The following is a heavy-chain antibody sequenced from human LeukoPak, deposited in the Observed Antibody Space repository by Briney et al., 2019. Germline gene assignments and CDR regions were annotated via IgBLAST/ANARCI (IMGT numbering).Heavy chain of an antibody. CDR1: GFTFSSYA. V-gene: IGHV3-23*01. CDR2: IGGSGSRT. D-gene: IGHD6-19*01. Sequence: GGPLRLSCAASGFTFSSYAMSWVRQAPGKSLEWVSGIGGSGSRTYYADSVKGRFTISRVNSKNTLYLQMNSLRAEDTAIYYCAKKYGVTVYGSGLNYFDYWGQGTLVTVSS. J-gene: IGHJ4*02. CDR3: AKKYGVTVYGSGLNYFDY.